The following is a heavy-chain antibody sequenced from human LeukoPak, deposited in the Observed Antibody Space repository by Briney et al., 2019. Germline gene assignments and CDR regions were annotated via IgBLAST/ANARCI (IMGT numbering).Heavy chain of an antibody. CDR1: GGSISSYY. D-gene: IGHD2-15*01. CDR3: ARGVVAAPTNFDY. J-gene: IGHJ4*02. V-gene: IGHV4-34*01. CDR2: INHSGST. Sequence: PSETLSLTCTVSGGSISSYYWSWIRQPPGKGLEWIGEINHSGSTNYNPSLKSRVTISVDTSKNQFSLKLSSVTAADTAVYYCARGVVAAPTNFDYWGQGTLVTVSS.